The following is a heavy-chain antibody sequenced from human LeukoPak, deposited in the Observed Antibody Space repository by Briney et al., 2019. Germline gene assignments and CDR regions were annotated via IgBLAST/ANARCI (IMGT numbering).Heavy chain of an antibody. CDR3: AKLSAGGTGY. J-gene: IGHJ4*02. V-gene: IGHV3-23*01. CDR1: GFTFSTYT. CDR2: ISGSGGGT. Sequence: GGSLRLSCAASGFTFSTYTMSWLRQAPGKGLEWVSSISGSGGGTFYADSVKGRFTISKDNSKNTLYLRMNSLRAEDTAVYYCAKLSAGGTGYWVQGILVTVSS. D-gene: IGHD6-13*01.